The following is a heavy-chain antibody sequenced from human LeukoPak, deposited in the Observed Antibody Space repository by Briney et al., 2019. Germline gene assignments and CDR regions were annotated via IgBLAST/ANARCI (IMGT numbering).Heavy chain of an antibody. J-gene: IGHJ4*02. CDR1: GGTFSSYA. CDR3: ARDYYDSSGYYQGIDY. D-gene: IGHD3-22*01. V-gene: IGHV1-69*15. Sequence: SVKVSCKASGGTFSSYAISWVRQAPGQGLEWMGRIIPIFGTANYAQKFQGRVTITADESTSTAYMELSSLRSEDTAVYYCARDYYDSSGYYQGIDYWGQGTLVTVSS. CDR2: IIPIFGTA.